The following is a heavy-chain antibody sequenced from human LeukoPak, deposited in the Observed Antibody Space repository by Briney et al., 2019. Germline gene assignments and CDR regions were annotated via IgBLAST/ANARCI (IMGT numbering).Heavy chain of an antibody. J-gene: IGHJ4*02. CDR2: IIPIFGTA. CDR1: GGTFSSYA. CDR3: AREGYCSSTSCQNFDY. Sequence: ASVKVSCKASGGTFSSYAISWVRQAPGQGLEWMGGIIPIFGTANYAQKFQGRVTITADESTSTAYMGLSSLRSEDTAVYYCAREGYCSSTSCQNFDYWGQGTLVTVSS. D-gene: IGHD2-2*01. V-gene: IGHV1-69*01.